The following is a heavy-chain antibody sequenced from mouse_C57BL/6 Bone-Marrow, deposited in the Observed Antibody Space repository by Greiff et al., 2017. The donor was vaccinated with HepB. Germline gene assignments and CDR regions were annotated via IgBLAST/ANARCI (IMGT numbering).Heavy chain of an antibody. Sequence: VQLQQSGAELVKPGASVKISCKASGYAFSSYWMNWVKQRPGKGLEWIGQIYPGDGDTNYNGKFKGKATLTADKSSSTAYMQLSSLTSEDSAVYFCARGGVITAVVEAYWYFDVWGTGTTVTVSS. CDR1: GYAFSSYW. D-gene: IGHD1-1*01. J-gene: IGHJ1*03. CDR2: IYPGDGDT. CDR3: ARGGVITAVVEAYWYFDV. V-gene: IGHV1-80*01.